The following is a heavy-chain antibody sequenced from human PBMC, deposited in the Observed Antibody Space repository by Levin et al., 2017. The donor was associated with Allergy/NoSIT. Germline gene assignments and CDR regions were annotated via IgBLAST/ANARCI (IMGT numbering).Heavy chain of an antibody. Sequence: WASVKVSCKASGYTFTGYYMHWVRQAPGQGPEWMGWINPNGGGTDYAQNFQGRVTMTRDTSISTAYMELSGLKSDDTAVYYCARDPSAFFYFDYWGQGTLVTVSS. CDR3: ARDPSAFFYFDY. CDR2: INPNGGGT. CDR1: GYTFTGYY. D-gene: IGHD3-10*01. V-gene: IGHV1-2*02. J-gene: IGHJ4*02.